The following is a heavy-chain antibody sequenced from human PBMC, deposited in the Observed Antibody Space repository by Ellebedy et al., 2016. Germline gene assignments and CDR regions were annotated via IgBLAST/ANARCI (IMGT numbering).Heavy chain of an antibody. CDR3: AREPGYCSVARCYYYGMDV. D-gene: IGHD2-15*01. CDR1: GFTFRTYS. Sequence: GGSLRLSXTASGFTFRTYSMNWVRQAPWKGLEWVSSISSSSSHIYYADSVKGRFTISRDNARNSLYLQMNSLRADDTAVYYCAREPGYCSVARCYYYGMDVWGRGTTVTVSS. CDR2: ISSSSSHI. V-gene: IGHV3-21*01. J-gene: IGHJ6*02.